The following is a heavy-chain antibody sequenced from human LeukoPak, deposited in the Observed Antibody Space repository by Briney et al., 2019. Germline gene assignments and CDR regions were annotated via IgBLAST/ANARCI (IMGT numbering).Heavy chain of an antibody. Sequence: GGSLRLSYAASGVSLSSNFMIWVRQAPGKGLEWVSLIYSGGETSYADSVKGRFSISRDNSKNTLYLQMNSLRVEDTAVYYCTRDPPAVAINTYAWGQGTLVTVSS. J-gene: IGHJ5*02. CDR2: IYSGGET. V-gene: IGHV3-66*01. CDR1: GVSLSSNF. D-gene: IGHD6-13*01. CDR3: TRDPPAVAINTYA.